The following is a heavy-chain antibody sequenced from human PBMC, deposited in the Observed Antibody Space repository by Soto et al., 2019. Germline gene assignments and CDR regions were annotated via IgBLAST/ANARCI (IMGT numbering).Heavy chain of an antibody. D-gene: IGHD3-16*01. CDR3: ARVPAPFDYYYAMDV. V-gene: IGHV4-30-4*01. Sequence: SETLSLTCTVSGDSISSGNKYWSWFRQPPGKGLEWIGYIFSSGTTYYNPSLKSRVTMSLDASQNQFSLKLNSLTDADTAVYFCARVPAPFDYYYAMDVWGQGTTVTV. J-gene: IGHJ6*02. CDR1: GDSISSGNKY. CDR2: IFSSGTT.